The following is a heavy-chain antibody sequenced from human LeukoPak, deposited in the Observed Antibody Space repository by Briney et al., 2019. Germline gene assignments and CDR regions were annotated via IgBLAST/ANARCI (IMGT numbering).Heavy chain of an antibody. CDR3: AKTCCTNGACYVDD. Sequence: GGSLRLSCVASGFRFSHYAMRWVRQAPGKGLEWVSGISSDGDTTSYADFVKGRFTISRDNSKNTLYLQMNSLRAEDAAIYYCAKTCCTNGACYVDDWGRGTLISVSS. CDR2: ISSDGDTT. V-gene: IGHV3-23*01. CDR1: GFRFSHYA. D-gene: IGHD2-8*01. J-gene: IGHJ4*02.